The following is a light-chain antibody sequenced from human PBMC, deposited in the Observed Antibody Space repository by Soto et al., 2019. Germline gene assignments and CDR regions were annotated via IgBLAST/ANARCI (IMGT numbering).Light chain of an antibody. V-gene: IGKV3-11*01. CDR3: QQRSNWPIT. J-gene: IGKJ5*01. Sequence: EVVLTQSPGTLSLSPGGRATLSCRASQSVSRRLAWYQQRPGQSPRLLISGASMRASGVPVRFSGSGSGTDFTLTISSREPADFAVYYCQQRSNWPITFGQGTRLEI. CDR1: QSVSRR. CDR2: GAS.